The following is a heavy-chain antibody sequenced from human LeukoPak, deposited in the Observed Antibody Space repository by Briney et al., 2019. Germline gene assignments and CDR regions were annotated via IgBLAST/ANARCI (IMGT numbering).Heavy chain of an antibody. Sequence: SETLSLTCAVYGGSFSGYYWSWIRQPPGKGLEWIGEINHSGRTNYNPSLKSRVTISVDTSKNQFSLKLSSVTAADTAVYYCARRGGYASRNWFDPWGQGTLVTVSS. CDR3: ARRGGYASRNWFDP. CDR1: GGSFSGYY. D-gene: IGHD3-16*01. J-gene: IGHJ5*02. V-gene: IGHV4-34*01. CDR2: INHSGRT.